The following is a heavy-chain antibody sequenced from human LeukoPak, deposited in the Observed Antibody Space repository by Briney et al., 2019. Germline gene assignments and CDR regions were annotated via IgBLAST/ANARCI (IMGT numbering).Heavy chain of an antibody. V-gene: IGHV3-11*01. D-gene: IGHD3-22*01. CDR1: GFTFSDYY. Sequence: GGSLRLSCAASGFTFSDYYMSWIRQAPGKGLEWVSYISSSGSTIYYADSVKGRFTISRDNAKNSLYLQMNSLRADDTAVYYCARGLYYYDSSGYYDEYFQHWGQGTLVTVSS. J-gene: IGHJ1*01. CDR2: ISSSGSTI. CDR3: ARGLYYYDSSGYYDEYFQH.